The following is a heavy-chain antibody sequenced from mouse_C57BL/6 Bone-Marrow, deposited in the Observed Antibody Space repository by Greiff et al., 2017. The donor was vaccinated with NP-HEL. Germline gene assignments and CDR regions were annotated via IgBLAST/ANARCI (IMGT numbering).Heavy chain of an antibody. CDR2: IYPGSGNT. D-gene: IGHD2-3*01. V-gene: IGHV1-76*01. Sequence: VQLQESGAELVRPGASVKLSCKASGYTFTDYYINWVKQRPGQGLEWIARIYPGSGNTYYNEKFKGKATLTAEKSSSTDYMQLSSLTSEDSAVYFCARSGYYPFAYWGQGTLVTVSA. J-gene: IGHJ3*01. CDR1: GYTFTDYY. CDR3: ARSGYYPFAY.